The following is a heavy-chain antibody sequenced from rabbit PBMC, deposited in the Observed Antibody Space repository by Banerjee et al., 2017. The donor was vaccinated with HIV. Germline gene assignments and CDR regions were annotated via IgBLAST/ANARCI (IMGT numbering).Heavy chain of an antibody. CDR1: GLDFSRTYY. D-gene: IGHD4-1*01. CDR2: IVNGDGST. V-gene: IGHV1S47*01. Sequence: QEQLVESGGGLVQPEGSLTLTCKASGLDFSRTYYMCWVRQAPGKGLEWIACIVNGDGSTYYASWAKGRFTITRSTSLNTVTLQLNSLTAADTATYFCASPYSSGWGVLGLWGQGTLVTVS. CDR3: ASPYSSGWGVLGL. J-gene: IGHJ3*01.